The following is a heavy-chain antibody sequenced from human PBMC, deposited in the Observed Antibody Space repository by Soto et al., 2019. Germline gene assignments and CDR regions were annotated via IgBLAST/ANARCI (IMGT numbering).Heavy chain of an antibody. V-gene: IGHV3-7*01. CDR2: IHHDVSDQ. D-gene: IGHD3-10*01. CDR1: GFRFSGYW. Sequence: GGSLRLSCVASGFRFSGYWMGWVRHSPGKGLDWVAIIHHDVSDQYYVDSVRGRFTISRDNANNSLFLHMNSLRAEDTALYYCKTSSVRGDDGYHISGQGTMVTV. CDR3: KTSSVRGDDGYHI. J-gene: IGHJ3*02.